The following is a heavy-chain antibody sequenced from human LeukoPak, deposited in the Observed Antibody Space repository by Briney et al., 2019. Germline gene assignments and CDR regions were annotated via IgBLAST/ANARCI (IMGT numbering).Heavy chain of an antibody. Sequence: NPSETLSLTCAVYGGSFSGYYWSWIRQPPGKGLEWIGEINHSGSTNYNPSLKSRVTISVDTSKNQFSLKLSSVTAADTAVYYCARGFSSSWFLDYWGQGTLVTVSS. CDR2: INHSGST. CDR3: ARGFSSSWFLDY. D-gene: IGHD6-13*01. J-gene: IGHJ4*02. V-gene: IGHV4-34*01. CDR1: GGSFSGYY.